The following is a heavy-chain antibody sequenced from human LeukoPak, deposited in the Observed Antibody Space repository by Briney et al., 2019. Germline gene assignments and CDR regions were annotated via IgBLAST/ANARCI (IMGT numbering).Heavy chain of an antibody. CDR2: IYYSGST. J-gene: IGHJ3*02. CDR1: GGSFSGYY. CDR3: ARDGPLAAAGDDAFDI. Sequence: SETLSLTCAVYGGSFSGYYWSWIRQPPGKGLEWIGYIYYSGSTNYNPSLKSRVTISVDTSKNQFSLKLSSVTAADTAVYYCARDGPLAAAGDDAFDIWGQGTMVTVSS. V-gene: IGHV4-59*01. D-gene: IGHD6-13*01.